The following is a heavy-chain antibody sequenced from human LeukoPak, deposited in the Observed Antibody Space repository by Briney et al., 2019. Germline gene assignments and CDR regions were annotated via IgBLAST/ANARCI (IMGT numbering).Heavy chain of an antibody. Sequence: SQTLSLTCALSGDTVSSNSAAWDWIRQSPSRGLEWLGRTYYRSKWYNDYAVSVKSRITINPDTSKNQFSLQLNSVTPEDTAVYYCARDGGALQGAIDYWGQGTLVTVSS. CDR3: ARDGGALQGAIDY. D-gene: IGHD3-16*01. CDR1: GDTVSSNSAA. CDR2: TYYRSKWYN. J-gene: IGHJ4*02. V-gene: IGHV6-1*01.